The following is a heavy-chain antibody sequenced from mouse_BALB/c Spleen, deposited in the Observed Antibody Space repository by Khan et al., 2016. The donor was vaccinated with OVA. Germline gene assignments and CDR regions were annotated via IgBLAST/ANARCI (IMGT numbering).Heavy chain of an antibody. CDR2: IWSDGST. D-gene: IGHD2-3*01. CDR3: TGWFDGYSSLYAMDY. Sequence: VQLQESGPGLVAPSQSLSITCTVSGFSLTNYGVHWVRQPPGKGLEWLVVIWSDGSTNYNSVLKSRLSISKDNSKSQVFLKMNSLQTDDTAMYYWTGWFDGYSSLYAMDYWGQGTSVTVAS. J-gene: IGHJ4*01. V-gene: IGHV2-6*02. CDR1: GFSLTNYG.